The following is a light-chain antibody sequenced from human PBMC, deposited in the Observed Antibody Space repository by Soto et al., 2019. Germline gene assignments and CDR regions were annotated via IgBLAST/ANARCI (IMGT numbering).Light chain of an antibody. Sequence: DIVMTQSPDSLAVSLGERATINCKSSQSVLYTSSNKNFLAWYQQKPGQSPKLLIYWASTRESGVPDRFSGSGSGTDFTLTIISLQAEDAAVYYCQQHYSTPYTFGQGTKVEIK. CDR2: WAS. CDR3: QQHYSTPYT. CDR1: QSVLYTSSNKNF. J-gene: IGKJ2*01. V-gene: IGKV4-1*01.